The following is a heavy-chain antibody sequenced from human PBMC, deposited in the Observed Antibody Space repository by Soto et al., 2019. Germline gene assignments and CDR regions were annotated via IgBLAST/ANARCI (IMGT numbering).Heavy chain of an antibody. CDR2: INHSGRT. CDR1: GGSFSGYY. Sequence: SETLSLTCAVYGGSFSGYYWSWIRQPPGKGLEWIGEINHSGRTNYNPSLKSRVKISEDTSKNQFPLKLSSVTAADTAVYYCAREGYSSIMDVWGQGTTVTVS. J-gene: IGHJ6*02. D-gene: IGHD6-19*01. V-gene: IGHV4-34*01. CDR3: AREGYSSIMDV.